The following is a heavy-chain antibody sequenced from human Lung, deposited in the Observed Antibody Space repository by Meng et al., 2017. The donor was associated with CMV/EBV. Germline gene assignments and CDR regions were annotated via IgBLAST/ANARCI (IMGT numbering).Heavy chain of an antibody. D-gene: IGHD2-2*01. CDR1: GYSFTSYW. J-gene: IGHJ5*02. CDR3: ARQLDTRAWDNWFDP. CDR2: IYPGDSDT. Sequence: GGSLRLSCMGSGYSFTSYWIAWVRQMPGKGLEWMGLIYPGDSDTTYSPSFQGRVTISADKSISTTYLQWSSLKASDTAIYYCARQLDTRAWDNWFDPWGRGTLVTVSS. V-gene: IGHV5-51*01.